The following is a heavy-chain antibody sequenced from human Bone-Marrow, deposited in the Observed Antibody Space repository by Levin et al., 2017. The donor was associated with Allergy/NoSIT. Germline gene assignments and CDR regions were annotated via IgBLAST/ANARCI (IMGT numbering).Heavy chain of an antibody. V-gene: IGHV1-8*01. D-gene: IGHD6-13*01. CDR1: GYTFTSYD. CDR2: MNPNSGNT. Sequence: GESLKISCKASGYTFTSYDINWVRQATGQGLEWMGWMNPNSGNTGYAQKFQGRVTMTRNTSISTAYMELSSLRSEDTAVYYCARTTEAGIASSSFWGQGTLVTVSS. J-gene: IGHJ4*02. CDR3: ARTTEAGIASSSF.